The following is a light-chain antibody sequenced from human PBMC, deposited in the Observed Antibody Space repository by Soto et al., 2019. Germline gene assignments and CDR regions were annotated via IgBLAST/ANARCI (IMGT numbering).Light chain of an antibody. Sequence: IQLTQSPSSLSASVGDRVTITCRASQGISSYLAWYQQKPGKAPKLLIYAASTLQSGVPSRFSGSGSGTDFTPTISSLQPEDFATYYCQQLNSYPLTFGGGTKLDIK. CDR3: QQLNSYPLT. CDR2: AAS. V-gene: IGKV1-9*01. CDR1: QGISSY. J-gene: IGKJ4*01.